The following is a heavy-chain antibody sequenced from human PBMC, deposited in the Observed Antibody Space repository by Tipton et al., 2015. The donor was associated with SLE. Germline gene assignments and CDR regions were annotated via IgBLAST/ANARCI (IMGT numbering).Heavy chain of an antibody. Sequence: TLSLTCTVSGDSISSSGYYWAWIRQPPGKGLEWIGSISYSGSTYYNPSLKSRVTISVDTSKNQFSLKLSSVTAADTAVYYCAREFGRSGQSLGFDQWGQGTLVTVSS. CDR3: AREFGRSGQSLGFDQ. CDR2: ISYSGST. CDR1: GDSISSSGYY. V-gene: IGHV4-39*07. D-gene: IGHD3-3*01. J-gene: IGHJ4*02.